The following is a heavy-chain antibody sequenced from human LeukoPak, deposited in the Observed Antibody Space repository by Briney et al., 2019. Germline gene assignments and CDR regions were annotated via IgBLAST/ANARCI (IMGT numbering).Heavy chain of an antibody. CDR2: ISWDGGST. D-gene: IGHD3-10*01. CDR3: AKDLKALLWFGEYAFDI. CDR1: GFTFDDYA. J-gene: IGHJ3*02. V-gene: IGHV3-43D*03. Sequence: GGSLRLSCAASGFTFDDYAMHWVRQAPGKGLEWVSLISWDGGSTYYADSVKGRFTISRDNSKNSLYLQMNSLRAEDTALYYCAKDLKALLWFGEYAFDIWGQGTMVTVSS.